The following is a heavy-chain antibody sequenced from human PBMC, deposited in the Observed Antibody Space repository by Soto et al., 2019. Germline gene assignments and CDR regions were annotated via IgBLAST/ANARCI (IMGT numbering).Heavy chain of an antibody. CDR3: ARDSGSYLSDY. V-gene: IGHV1-18*04. Sequence: ASVKVSYKSCGYPFTSYGLSSVRQAPGQGLEWIGWISAYNGDTNYAHKLHGRVTMTTDTSTSTAYMELRSLRSDDTAVYYCARDSGSYLSDYWGQGTLVTVSS. J-gene: IGHJ4*02. CDR2: ISAYNGDT. CDR1: GYPFTSYG. D-gene: IGHD1-26*01.